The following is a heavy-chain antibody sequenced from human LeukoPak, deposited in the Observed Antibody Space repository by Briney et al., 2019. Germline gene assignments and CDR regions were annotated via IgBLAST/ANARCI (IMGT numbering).Heavy chain of an antibody. D-gene: IGHD6-6*01. CDR2: ISSSSNI. V-gene: IGHV3-48*01. Sequence: GGSLRLSCAASGFTFSTYSMNWVRQAPGKGLEWVSYISSSSNIYYADSVKGRFTISRDNAKNSLYLQMNSLRAEDAAVYYCARVSPYSSSSADFRGQGTLVTVSS. CDR1: GFTFSTYS. J-gene: IGHJ4*02. CDR3: ARVSPYSSSSADF.